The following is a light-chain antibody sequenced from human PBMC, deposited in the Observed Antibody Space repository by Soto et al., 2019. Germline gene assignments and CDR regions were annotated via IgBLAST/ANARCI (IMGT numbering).Light chain of an antibody. J-gene: IGKJ1*01. Sequence: EIVLTQSPGTLSLSPGERATLSCRASQSASSSYLAWYQQKPGQAPRLLIYGASSRATGIPDRFSGSGSGTDFTLTISRLEPEDFAVYYCQQYGSSLSWTFGQGTKAEIK. CDR1: QSASSSY. CDR3: QQYGSSLSWT. CDR2: GAS. V-gene: IGKV3-20*01.